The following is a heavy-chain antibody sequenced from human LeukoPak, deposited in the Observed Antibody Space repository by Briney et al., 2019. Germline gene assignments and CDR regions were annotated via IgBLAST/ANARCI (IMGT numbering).Heavy chain of an antibody. Sequence: GGSLRLSCAASGFTFDDYAMHWVRQAPGKGLEWVSLISWDGGSTYYADSVKGRFTISRDNSKNSLYLQMNSLRAEDTAVYYCLIVVVAADGFDYWGQGTLVTVSS. CDR3: LIVVVAADGFDY. J-gene: IGHJ4*02. CDR1: GFTFDDYA. V-gene: IGHV3-43D*03. CDR2: ISWDGGST. D-gene: IGHD2-15*01.